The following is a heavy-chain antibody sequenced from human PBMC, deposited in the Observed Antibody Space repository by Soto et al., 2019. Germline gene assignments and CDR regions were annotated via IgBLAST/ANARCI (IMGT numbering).Heavy chain of an antibody. Sequence: GGSLRLSCVASGFPFSSYAMSWVRQTPGKGLEWVSGISGSGGRTYYADSVKGRFTISRDNSNNTLSLQMHILKVNDTAVYFCAKGGYYSLFDIWGQGTMVTV. CDR3: AKGGYYSLFDI. CDR2: ISGSGGRT. CDR1: GFPFSSYA. V-gene: IGHV3-23*01. D-gene: IGHD3-16*01. J-gene: IGHJ3*02.